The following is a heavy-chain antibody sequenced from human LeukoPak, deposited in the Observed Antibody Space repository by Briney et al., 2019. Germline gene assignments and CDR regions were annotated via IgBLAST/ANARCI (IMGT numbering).Heavy chain of an antibody. CDR3: AKDQVGWTSSRFDP. D-gene: IGHD6-6*01. CDR2: INSNGNT. CDR1: GFSISGYA. Sequence: GGSLRLSCAASGFSISGYAMSWVRQAPGKGLEWVAGINSNGNTYNADSVKGRFTISRDNSKNTLYLKMNSLRVEDTAVYYCAKDQVGWTSSRFDPWGQGTVVTVSS. J-gene: IGHJ5*02. V-gene: IGHV3-23*01.